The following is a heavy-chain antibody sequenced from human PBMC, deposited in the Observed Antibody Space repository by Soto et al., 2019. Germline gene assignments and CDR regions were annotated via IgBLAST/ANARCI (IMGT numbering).Heavy chain of an antibody. CDR1: GGSISSYY. CDR3: ATGIAEAGTIDY. V-gene: IGHV4-59*01. Sequence: SETLSLTCTVSGGSISSYYWSWIRQPPGKGLEWIGYIYYSGSTNYNPSLKSRVTISVDTSKNQFSLKLSSVTAADTAVYYCATGIAEAGTIDYWGQGTLVTVSS. CDR2: IYYSGST. D-gene: IGHD6-13*01. J-gene: IGHJ4*02.